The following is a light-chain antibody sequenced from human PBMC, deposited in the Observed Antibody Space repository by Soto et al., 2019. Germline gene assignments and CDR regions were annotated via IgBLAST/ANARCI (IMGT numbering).Light chain of an antibody. Sequence: QSVLTQPASVSGSPGQSITISCTGTSSDVGGYNYVSWYQQHPGKAPKLMIYDVSNRPSGVSNRFSGSKSGNTASLTISGLPAEDEADYYCSSYTSSSTLVVVGGGTKVTVL. CDR2: DVS. J-gene: IGLJ2*01. V-gene: IGLV2-14*01. CDR1: SSDVGGYNY. CDR3: SSYTSSSTLVV.